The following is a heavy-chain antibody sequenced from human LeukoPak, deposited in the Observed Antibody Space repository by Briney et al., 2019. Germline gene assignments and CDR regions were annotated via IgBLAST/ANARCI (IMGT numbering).Heavy chain of an antibody. V-gene: IGHV3-66*01. CDR3: ARFNTVYYFDY. Sequence: GGSLRLSCAASGFTVSGIYMSWVRQAPGKGLEWVSVIYSGGSTYYADSVKGRFTISRDNSKNTLYLQMNSLRAEDTAVYYCARFNTVYYFDYWGQGTLVTVSS. CDR2: IYSGGST. J-gene: IGHJ4*02. CDR1: GFTVSGIY.